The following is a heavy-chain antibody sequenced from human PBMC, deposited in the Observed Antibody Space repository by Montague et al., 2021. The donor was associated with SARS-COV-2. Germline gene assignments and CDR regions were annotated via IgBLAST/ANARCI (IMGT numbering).Heavy chain of an antibody. D-gene: IGHD3-16*01. CDR1: GFTFSNYA. CDR3: VKVLAGLGGVFGY. J-gene: IGHJ4*02. CDR2: IGGSGGST. V-gene: IGHV3-23*01. Sequence: SLRLSCAASGFTFSNYAMSWVRQAPGKGLECVSTIGGSGGSTYYADSVYGRFTISRDNSANTVHVQMNGLRAEDTAVYYCVKVLAGLGGVFGYWGQGTLVTVSS.